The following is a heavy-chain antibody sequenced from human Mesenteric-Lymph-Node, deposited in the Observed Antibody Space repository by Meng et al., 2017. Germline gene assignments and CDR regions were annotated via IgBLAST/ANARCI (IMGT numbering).Heavy chain of an antibody. Sequence: GESLKISCAASGFTFSDYYMSWIRQAPGKGLEWVSYISSSGSTIYYADSVKGRFTISRDNAKNSLYLQMNSLRAEDTAVYYCARVDAYYYGSGSYYNDMYYFDYWGQGTLVTVSS. J-gene: IGHJ4*02. CDR2: ISSSGSTI. CDR3: ARVDAYYYGSGSYYNDMYYFDY. CDR1: GFTFSDYY. V-gene: IGHV3-11*04. D-gene: IGHD3-10*01.